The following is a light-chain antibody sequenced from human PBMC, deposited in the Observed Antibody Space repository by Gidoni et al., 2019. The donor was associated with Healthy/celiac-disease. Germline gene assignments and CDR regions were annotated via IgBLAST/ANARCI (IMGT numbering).Light chain of an antibody. CDR3: QQRYSTPRT. CDR2: AAS. Sequence: DIQMTQSPSSLSASVGDRVTITCRARQSISSYLIWYQQKPGKAPQLLIYAASSLQSGVPTRFSGSGAGKDFTLTISSLQPEDFATYYCQQRYSTPRTFXXXTKVEIK. J-gene: IGKJ1*01. V-gene: IGKV1-39*01. CDR1: QSISSY.